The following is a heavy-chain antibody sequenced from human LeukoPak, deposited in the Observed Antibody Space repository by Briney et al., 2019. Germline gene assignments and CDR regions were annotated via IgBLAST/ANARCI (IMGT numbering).Heavy chain of an antibody. CDR1: SGFLSGYS. J-gene: IGHJ3*02. D-gene: IGHD2-15*01. V-gene: IGHV4-34*01. CDR3: VRASVHSGGAFDI. CDR2: IHEGRRA. Sequence: SETLSLTCTVFSGFLSGYSWSWIRQSPGTGLEWIGEIHEGRRADYNPSLKSRVTISRDTSKKQFSLNLSSVTAADTAVYYCVRASVHSGGAFDIWGQGTVVTVSS.